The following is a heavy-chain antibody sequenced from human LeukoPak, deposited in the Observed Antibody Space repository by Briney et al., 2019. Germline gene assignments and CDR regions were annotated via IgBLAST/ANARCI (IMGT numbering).Heavy chain of an antibody. CDR2: MNPNSGNT. Sequence: ASVKVSCKASGYTFTSYDINWVRQATGQGLEWMGWMNPNSGNTGYAQKFQGRVTMTRSTSISTAYMELSSLRSEDTAVYYCARGPFTIFGVVIKGGAFDIWGQGTMVTVSS. J-gene: IGHJ3*02. V-gene: IGHV1-8*01. CDR3: ARGPFTIFGVVIKGGAFDI. CDR1: GYTFTSYD. D-gene: IGHD3-3*01.